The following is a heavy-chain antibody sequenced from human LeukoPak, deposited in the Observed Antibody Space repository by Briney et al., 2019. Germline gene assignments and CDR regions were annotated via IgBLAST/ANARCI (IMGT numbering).Heavy chain of an antibody. D-gene: IGHD6-19*01. J-gene: IGHJ4*02. CDR3: AGQTGYSSGWYYFDY. V-gene: IGHV1-3*01. Sequence: KFQGRVTITRDTSASTAYMELGSLRSEDTAVYYCAGQTGYSSGWYYFDYWGQGTLVTVSS.